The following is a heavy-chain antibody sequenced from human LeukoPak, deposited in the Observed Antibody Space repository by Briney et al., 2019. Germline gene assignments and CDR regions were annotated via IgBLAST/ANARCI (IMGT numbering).Heavy chain of an antibody. CDR2: INPNSGGT. J-gene: IGHJ3*02. CDR3: ARVAATGTNDAFDI. D-gene: IGHD1-1*01. CDR1: GYTFTGYY. V-gene: IGHV1-2*02. Sequence: ASVKVSCKASGYTFTGYYMHWVRQAPGRGLEWMGWINPNSGGTNYAQKFQGRVTMTRDTSISTAYMELSRLRSDDTAVYYCARVAATGTNDAFDIWGQGTMVTVSS.